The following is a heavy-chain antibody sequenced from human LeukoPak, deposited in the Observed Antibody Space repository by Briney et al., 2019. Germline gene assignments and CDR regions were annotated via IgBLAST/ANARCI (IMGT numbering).Heavy chain of an antibody. CDR1: GFTFSTYS. CDR2: ISSGSTYI. J-gene: IGHJ4*02. D-gene: IGHD1-1*01. CDR3: ARGGRYNWNDYYFDY. V-gene: IGHV3-21*01. Sequence: GGSLRLSCAASGFTFSTYSVNLVRQAPGKGLEWVSSISSGSTYIYYADSVKGRFTISRDNANNSLYLQMNSLRAEDTAVYFCARGGRYNWNDYYFDYWGQGTLATVSS.